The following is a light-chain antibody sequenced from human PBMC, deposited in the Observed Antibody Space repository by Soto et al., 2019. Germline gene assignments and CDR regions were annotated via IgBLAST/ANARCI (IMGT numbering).Light chain of an antibody. CDR2: WAS. CDR3: QQYYTTPPT. CDR1: PSVLFSINQKNY. J-gene: IGKJ1*01. V-gene: IGKV4-1*01. Sequence: IVLTQSPDAVGVSLGDRSTINCKSSPSVLFSINQKNYLAWYHQKPGQPPKLLIYWASIRESGVPTRFSGSGSGTNFTLTISSLQAEDAAVYYCQQYYTTPPTFGLGTKVDIK.